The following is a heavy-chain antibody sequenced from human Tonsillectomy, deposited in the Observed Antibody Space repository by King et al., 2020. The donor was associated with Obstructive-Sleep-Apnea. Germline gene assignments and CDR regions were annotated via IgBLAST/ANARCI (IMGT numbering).Heavy chain of an antibody. Sequence: VQLQESGPGLVKPSETLSLTCTVSGSSISSGYYCGWIRQSPGKGLEWIGTIYHSGSTYYNPSLKSRVTKSVNTSKNQFSLKLSSVTAADTAVYYCARSPNDFWCQNWFDPWGQGTLVTVSS. V-gene: IGHV4-38-2*02. CDR1: GSSISSGYY. CDR2: IYHSGST. J-gene: IGHJ5*02. CDR3: ARSPNDFWCQNWFDP. D-gene: IGHD3-3*01.